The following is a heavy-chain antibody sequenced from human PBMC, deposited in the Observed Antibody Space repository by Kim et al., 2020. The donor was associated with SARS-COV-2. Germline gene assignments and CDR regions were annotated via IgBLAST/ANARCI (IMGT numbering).Heavy chain of an antibody. D-gene: IGHD6-19*01. J-gene: IGHJ4*02. V-gene: IGHV3-21*01. Sequence: GGSLRLSCAASGFTFSSYTMNWVRQAPGKGLEWVSSISSSSSYIYYADSVKGRFTISRDNAKNSLYLQMNSLRAEDTAVYYCARVLSSGWSYFHYWGQGTLVTVSS. CDR2: ISSSSSYI. CDR1: GFTFSSYT. CDR3: ARVLSSGWSYFHY.